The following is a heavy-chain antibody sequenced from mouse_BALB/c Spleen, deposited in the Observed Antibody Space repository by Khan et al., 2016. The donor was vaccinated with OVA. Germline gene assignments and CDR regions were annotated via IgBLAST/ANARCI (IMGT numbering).Heavy chain of an antibody. D-gene: IGHD3-1*01. V-gene: IGHV3-6*02. CDR2: IRYDGNT. CDR3: ARGGSSGPAWFTY. J-gene: IGHJ3*01. Sequence: EVKLEVSGPGLVKPSQSLSLTCSVTGYSITNGYFWNWIRQFPENNLEWMGYIRYDGNTNYNPSLKNRISITRDTSKNQFFLNLNSVTPEDTATYYGARGGSSGPAWFTYWGQGTLVTVSA. CDR1: GYSITNGYF.